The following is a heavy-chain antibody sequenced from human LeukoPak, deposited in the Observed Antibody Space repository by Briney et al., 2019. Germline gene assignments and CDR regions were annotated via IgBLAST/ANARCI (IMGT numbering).Heavy chain of an antibody. J-gene: IGHJ4*02. CDR3: AMALPPSISTPWK. D-gene: IGHD2-2*01. CDR2: ISSDGSST. CDR1: GFTFSSYW. Sequence: GGSLRLSCAASGFTFSSYWIHWVRQAPGKGLVWVSHISSDGSSTSYADSVKGRFTISRDNAKNTLYLQMNSLRAEDTAVYYCAMALPPSISTPWKWGQGTPVTVSS. V-gene: IGHV3-74*01.